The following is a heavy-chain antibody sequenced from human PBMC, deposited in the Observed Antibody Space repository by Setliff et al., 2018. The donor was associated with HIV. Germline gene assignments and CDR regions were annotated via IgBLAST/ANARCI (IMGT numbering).Heavy chain of an antibody. D-gene: IGHD6-13*01. CDR2: IAYSGST. J-gene: IGHJ4*02. V-gene: IGHV4-39*01. CDR3: ARHESGRSSSWSNFDY. Sequence: SETLSLTCNVSGDSIKSSTYHWGWIRQSSGKGLEWIGSIAYSGSTSYSPSLKSRVTISVDTSNNQFSLKLSSVTAADTAVYYCARHESGRSSSWSNFDYWGQGTLVTVSS. CDR1: GDSIKSSTYH.